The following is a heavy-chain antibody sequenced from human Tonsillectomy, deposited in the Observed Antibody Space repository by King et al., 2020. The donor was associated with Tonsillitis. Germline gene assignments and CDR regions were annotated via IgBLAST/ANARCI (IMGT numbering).Heavy chain of an antibody. CDR3: ARLGGDYGDHNGLDV. J-gene: IGHJ6*02. Sequence: QLQESGPGLVKPSETLSLTCTVSGGSVNNYYWGWIRQPPGKGLEWIGNVYDSGRTIYNPSLKSRVSISVDTSKNQFSLKVISVTAADSAVYFCARLGGDYGDHNGLDVWGQGTTVIVS. D-gene: IGHD2-21*02. CDR2: VYDSGRT. V-gene: IGHV4-59*02. CDR1: GGSVNNYY.